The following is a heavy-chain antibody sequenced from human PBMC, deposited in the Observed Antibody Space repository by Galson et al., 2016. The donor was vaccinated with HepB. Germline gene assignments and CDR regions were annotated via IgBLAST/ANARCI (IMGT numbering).Heavy chain of an antibody. D-gene: IGHD6-19*01. J-gene: IGHJ4*02. Sequence: SVKVSCKASGGTFSSYAINWVRQAPGQGLEWMGGIIPIFGTANYAQKFQGRVTITADEPTSTAYMELSSLRSEDTAVYYCASPTVAGTYFDYWGQGTLVTVSS. CDR2: IIPIFGTA. CDR3: ASPTVAGTYFDY. V-gene: IGHV1-69*13. CDR1: GGTFSSYA.